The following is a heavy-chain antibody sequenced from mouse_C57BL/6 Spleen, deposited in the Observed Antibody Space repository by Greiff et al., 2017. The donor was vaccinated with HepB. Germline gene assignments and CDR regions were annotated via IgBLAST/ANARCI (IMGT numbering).Heavy chain of an antibody. CDR3: ARGYDGFMDY. J-gene: IGHJ4*01. Sequence: EVQLQQSGPELVKPGASVKISCKASGYTFTDYYMNWVKQSHGKSLEWIGDINPNNGGTSYNQKFKGKATLTVDKSSSTAYMELRSLTSEDSAVYYCARGYDGFMDYWGQRTAVTVSS. CDR2: INPNNGGT. V-gene: IGHV1-26*01. CDR1: GYTFTDYY. D-gene: IGHD2-3*01.